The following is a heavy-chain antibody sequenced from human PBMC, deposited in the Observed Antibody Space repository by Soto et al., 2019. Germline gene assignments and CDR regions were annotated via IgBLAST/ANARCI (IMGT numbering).Heavy chain of an antibody. D-gene: IGHD5-12*01. J-gene: IGHJ4*02. Sequence: QVQLVQSGAEVKKPGASVKVSCKASGYTFTSYGISWVRQAPGQRLEWMGWISAYDGNTDYAQKLQGRVTMTTEKSTTTAYMELRSLRSDDTAVYYCARDLGHGYNSVWGQGTLVTVSS. CDR1: GYTFTSYG. V-gene: IGHV1-18*01. CDR3: ARDLGHGYNSV. CDR2: ISAYDGNT.